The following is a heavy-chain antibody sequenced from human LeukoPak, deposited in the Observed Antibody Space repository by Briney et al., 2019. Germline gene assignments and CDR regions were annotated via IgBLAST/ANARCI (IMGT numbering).Heavy chain of an antibody. CDR2: ISYDGGNK. Sequence: GGSLRLSCAASGFTFSDYGMHWIRQAPGKGLEWVALISYDGGNKFYADSVRDRFTISRDNSKNTLFLQMNSLRIEDTAVYYCAKVFEVRGARRPKDYWGQGTLVIVSS. CDR1: GFTFSDYG. CDR3: AKVFEVRGARRPKDY. J-gene: IGHJ4*02. D-gene: IGHD3-10*01. V-gene: IGHV3-30*18.